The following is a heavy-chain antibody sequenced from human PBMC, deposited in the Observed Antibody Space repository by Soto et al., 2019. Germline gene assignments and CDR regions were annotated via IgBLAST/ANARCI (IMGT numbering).Heavy chain of an antibody. Sequence: GGSLRLSCAASGFTFSSYAMSWVRQAPGKGLEWVSAISGSGGSTYYADSVKGRFTISRDNSKNTLYLQMNSLRAEDTAVYYCARDQDCSSTSCYGEDYYYYYYGMDVWGQGTTVTVSS. V-gene: IGHV3-23*01. CDR3: ARDQDCSSTSCYGEDYYYYYYGMDV. CDR1: GFTFSSYA. J-gene: IGHJ6*02. CDR2: ISGSGGST. D-gene: IGHD2-2*01.